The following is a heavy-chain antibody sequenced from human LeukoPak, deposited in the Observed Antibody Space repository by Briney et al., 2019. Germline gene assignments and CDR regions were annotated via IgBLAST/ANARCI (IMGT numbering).Heavy chain of an antibody. CDR3: ARSDSSSSVFYYYYGMDV. CDR2: IYYSGST. Sequence: SETLSLTCTVSGGSISSYYWSWIRQPPGKGLEWIGYIYYSGSTNYNPSLKSRVTISVDTSKNQFSLKLSSVTAADTAVYYCARSDSSSSVFYYYYGMDVWGQGTTVTVSS. D-gene: IGHD6-13*01. V-gene: IGHV4-59*12. CDR1: GGSISSYY. J-gene: IGHJ6*02.